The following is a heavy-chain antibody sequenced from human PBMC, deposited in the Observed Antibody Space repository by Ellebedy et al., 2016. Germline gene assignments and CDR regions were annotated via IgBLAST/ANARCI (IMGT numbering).Heavy chain of an antibody. CDR1: GFTFSSYW. CDR2: IKQDGSEK. Sequence: GGSLRLXXAASGFTFSSYWMSWVRQAPGKGLEWVANIKQDGSEKYYVDSVKGRFTISRDNAKNSLYLQMNSLRAEDTAVYYCAKDQWELPYYFDYWGQGTLVTVSS. V-gene: IGHV3-7*01. D-gene: IGHD1-26*01. J-gene: IGHJ4*02. CDR3: AKDQWELPYYFDY.